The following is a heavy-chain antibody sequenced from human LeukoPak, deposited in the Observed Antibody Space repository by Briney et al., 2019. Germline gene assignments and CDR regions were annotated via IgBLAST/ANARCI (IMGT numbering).Heavy chain of an antibody. V-gene: IGHV1-18*01. Sequence: GASVKVSCKASGYTFTSYGISWVRQAPGQGLEWMGWTSAYNGNTNYAQKLQGRVTMTTDTSTSTAYMELRSLRSDDTAVYYCARYGHSSVINYYYGMDVWGQGTTVTVSS. CDR3: ARYGHSSVINYYYGMDV. J-gene: IGHJ6*02. CDR1: GYTFTSYG. CDR2: TSAYNGNT. D-gene: IGHD6-19*01.